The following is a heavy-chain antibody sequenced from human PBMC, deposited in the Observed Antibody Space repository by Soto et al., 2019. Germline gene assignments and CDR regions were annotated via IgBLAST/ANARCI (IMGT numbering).Heavy chain of an antibody. CDR1: GVSIRSGGYY. J-gene: IGHJ4*02. D-gene: IGHD3-10*01. CDR2: VYYRESS. V-gene: IGHV4-31*03. Sequence: QVQLQESGPGLVKPSQTLSLTCTVSGVSIRSGGYYWTWIRQHPGKGLEWIGNVYYRESSYYNPSLKSRVTISVDTSKNQFSLRLNSVTAADTALYFCARGGSSLDSWGQGTQVTVTA. CDR3: ARGGSSLDS.